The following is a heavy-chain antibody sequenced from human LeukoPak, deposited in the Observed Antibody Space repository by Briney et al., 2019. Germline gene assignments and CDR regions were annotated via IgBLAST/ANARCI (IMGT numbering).Heavy chain of an antibody. CDR3: ATIKRGNIFGFFDF. D-gene: IGHD5-18*01. CDR1: GGSISSHY. V-gene: IGHV4-59*11. CDR2: VLDNVRT. Sequence: SSETLSLTCTVSGGSISSHYWSWVRQPPGKGLEWIGYVLDNVRTKDNPSLNSRFTLSADTSKNQFSLRLTSVTAADTAVYYCATIKRGNIFGFFDFWGQGILATVSS. J-gene: IGHJ4*02.